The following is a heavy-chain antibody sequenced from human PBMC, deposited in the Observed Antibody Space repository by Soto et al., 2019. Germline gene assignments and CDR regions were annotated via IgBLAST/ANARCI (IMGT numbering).Heavy chain of an antibody. V-gene: IGHV1-69*01. D-gene: IGHD1-26*01. Sequence: QVQLVQSGAEVKKPGSSVKVSCKASGGTFSSYAISWVRQAPGQGLEWMGGIVPIFGTANSAQKFQGRVTFTADESTSTAYMGVSSLGSEATAVYYCCVVGATTSFDYWGQGTLVTVSS. J-gene: IGHJ4*02. CDR1: GGTFSSYA. CDR2: IVPIFGTA. CDR3: CVVGATTSFDY.